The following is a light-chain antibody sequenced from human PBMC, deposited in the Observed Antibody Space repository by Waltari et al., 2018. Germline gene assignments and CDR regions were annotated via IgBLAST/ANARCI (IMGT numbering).Light chain of an antibody. CDR3: AAWDDSLSGWV. V-gene: IGLV1-47*01. CDR2: RSD. CDR1: SSNIGTNY. Sequence: QSVLTQPPSASGTPGQRVTISCSGSSSNIGTNYIYWYQQLPATAPKLLIYRSDQRPSGVPDRFSGSKSGTSASLGISGLRSEDEADYYCAAWDDSLSGWVFGGGTKLTVL. J-gene: IGLJ3*02.